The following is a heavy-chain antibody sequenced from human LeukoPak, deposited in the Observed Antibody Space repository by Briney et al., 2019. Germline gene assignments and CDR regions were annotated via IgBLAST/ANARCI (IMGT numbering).Heavy chain of an antibody. J-gene: IGHJ4*02. CDR1: GGSISSYY. CDR2: IYYSGST. D-gene: IGHD3-10*01. CDR3: ARADGSGGAPVN. V-gene: IGHV4-59*12. Sequence: PSETLSLTCTVSGGSISSYYWSWIRQPPGKGLEWIGYIYYSGSTNYNPSLKSRVTMSVDTSKNQFSLKLSSVTAADTAVYYCARADGSGGAPVNWGQGTLVTVSS.